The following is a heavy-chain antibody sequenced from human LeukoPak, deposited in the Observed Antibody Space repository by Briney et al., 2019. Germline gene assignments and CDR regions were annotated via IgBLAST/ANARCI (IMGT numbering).Heavy chain of an antibody. CDR2: IIPIFGTA. D-gene: IGHD4-17*01. Sequence: ASVKVSCKASGGTFSSYAISWVRQAPGQGLEWMGGIIPIFGTANYAQKFQGRVTITADESTSTAYMELSSLRSEDTAVYYCAREMSPKPYDYGDYDEPGAWFDPWGQGTLVTVSS. CDR1: GGTFSSYA. J-gene: IGHJ5*02. CDR3: AREMSPKPYDYGDYDEPGAWFDP. V-gene: IGHV1-69*13.